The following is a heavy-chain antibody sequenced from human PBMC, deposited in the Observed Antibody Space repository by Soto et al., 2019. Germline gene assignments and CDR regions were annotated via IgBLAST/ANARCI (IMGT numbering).Heavy chain of an antibody. V-gene: IGHV3-53*01. Sequence: GGSLRLSCAASGFTVSSNYMSWVRQAPGKGLEWVSVIYSGGSTYYADSVKGRFTISRDNSKNTLYLQMNSLRAEDTAVYYCARESSYYYYYGMDVWGQGTTVT. CDR2: IYSGGST. J-gene: IGHJ6*02. CDR1: GFTVSSNY. D-gene: IGHD2-2*01. CDR3: ARESSYYYYYGMDV.